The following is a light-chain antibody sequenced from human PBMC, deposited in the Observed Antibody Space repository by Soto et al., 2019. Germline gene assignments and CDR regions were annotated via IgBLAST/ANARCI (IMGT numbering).Light chain of an antibody. J-gene: IGKJ4*01. V-gene: IGKV3-20*01. CDR1: QSVTSNY. CDR3: QHYGSSPLT. CDR2: AAS. Sequence: EIVLTQSPGTLSLSPGERATLSCRASQSVTSNYLAWYRQKPGQAPRLVIYAASNRAPGIPDRFSGSGSGTDFTLTISRLERDDFAVYYCQHYGSSPLTLGGGTKIEIK.